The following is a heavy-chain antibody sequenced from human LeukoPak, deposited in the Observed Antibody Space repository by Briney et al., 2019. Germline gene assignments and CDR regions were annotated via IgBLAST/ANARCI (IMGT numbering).Heavy chain of an antibody. Sequence: GESLKISCKGSGFNFGNYWIGWVRQMPGKGLEWMGIIYPGDSDTRYSPSFQGRVTMSVDKSNSTAYLQWSTLRASDTAMYYCARGGAYNFRYFEDWGQGTLVTVSS. CDR3: ARGGAYNFRYFED. CDR2: IYPGDSDT. D-gene: IGHD1-14*01. J-gene: IGHJ1*01. V-gene: IGHV5-51*01. CDR1: GFNFGNYW.